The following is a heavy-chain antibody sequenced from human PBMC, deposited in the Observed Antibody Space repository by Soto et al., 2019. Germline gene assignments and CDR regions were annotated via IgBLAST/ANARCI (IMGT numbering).Heavy chain of an antibody. CDR3: SHNSGYLDS. CDR2: INHSGSN. V-gene: IGHV4-34*01. J-gene: IGHJ4*02. Sequence: QVQLQQWGAGLLKPSETLSLTCAVYGGSFIGYYWSWVRQPQGKVLEWLGEINHSGSNNYNPSLKNRVTITVDTSKNQFSVKLSSVTDADMAVYYVSHNSGYLDSWGQGTLVTVSS. CDR1: GGSFIGYY. D-gene: IGHD6-19*01.